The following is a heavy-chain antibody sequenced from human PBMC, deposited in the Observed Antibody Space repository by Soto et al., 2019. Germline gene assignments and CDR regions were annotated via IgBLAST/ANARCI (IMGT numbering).Heavy chain of an antibody. V-gene: IGHV3-73*01. CDR2: IRGKPNNYAT. J-gene: IGHJ5*02. CDR3: TRPLNSKYNWNDFDP. Sequence: PGGSLRLSCAASGFTFSGSAIHWVRQVSGKRLEWVGRIRGKPNNYATAYAASVRGRFTLSRDDSKNTAYLHMNSLEIEDTALYYCTRPLNSKYNWNDFDP. CDR1: GFTFSGSA. D-gene: IGHD1-20*01.